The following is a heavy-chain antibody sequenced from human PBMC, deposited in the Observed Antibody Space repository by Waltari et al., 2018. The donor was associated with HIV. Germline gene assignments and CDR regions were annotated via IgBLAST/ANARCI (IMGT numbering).Heavy chain of an antibody. J-gene: IGHJ3*02. CDR2: ISVYNDNT. CDR1: GYSFTRYG. CDR3: ARAPMTTVTSRGFDI. Sequence: QVQLVQSGAEVKKPGASLTVSCKASGYSFTRYGISWVRQAPGQGLEWIGWISVYNDNTKYAQKIQDRLNMTTDSPTSTAYMELRSLRSDNTAVYYCARAPMTTVTSRGFDIWGQGTMVIVSS. V-gene: IGHV1-18*01. D-gene: IGHD4-17*01.